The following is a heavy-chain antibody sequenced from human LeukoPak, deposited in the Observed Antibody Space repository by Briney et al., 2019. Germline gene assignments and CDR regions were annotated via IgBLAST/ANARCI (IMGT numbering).Heavy chain of an antibody. CDR3: VKGTYTAAH. CDR1: GFTFSSYA. V-gene: IGHV3-64D*06. CDR2: ISRSGDSI. Sequence: GGSLRLSCSASGFTFSSYAMHWVRQAPGKGLEYVSAISRSGDSIYYANSVKGRISISRDNSKNTLYLQMSSLRAEDTAVYYCVKGTYTAAHWGQGTLVTVSS. D-gene: IGHD1-14*01. J-gene: IGHJ4*02.